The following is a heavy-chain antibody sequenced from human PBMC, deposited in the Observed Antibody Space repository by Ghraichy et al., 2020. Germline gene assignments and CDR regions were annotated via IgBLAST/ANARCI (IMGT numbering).Heavy chain of an antibody. J-gene: IGHJ6*02. V-gene: IGHV4-4*02. CDR3: ARARDYYYYYVMDV. CDR2: IYHSGST. CDR1: GDSINSNNW. Sequence: SETLSLTCDVSGDSINSNNWWSWFRQSPGKGLEWIGEIYHSGSTNYKPSLNSRVTISIAKSKNQFSLKLSAVTAADTAVYYCARARDYYYYYVMDVWCQGTTVTDSS.